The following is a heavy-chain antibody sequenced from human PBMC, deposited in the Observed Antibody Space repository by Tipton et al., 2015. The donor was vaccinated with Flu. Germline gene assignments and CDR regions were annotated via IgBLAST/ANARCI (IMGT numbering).Heavy chain of an antibody. D-gene: IGHD6-13*01. CDR3: ARVISAAAGTVDGMDD. J-gene: IGHJ6*02. CDR1: GFTFSNFY. V-gene: IGHV1-46*01. CDR2: VSPTGDTT. Sequence: QVQLVQSGAEMKKPGASVKLSCKASGFTFSNFYMHWVRQAPGRGLEWMGMVSPTGDTTRYSKTCLGRVSMTRDTSTSTVYMELSSLRLDDTAVDYCARVISAAAGTVDGMDDWGQGTTVTVSS.